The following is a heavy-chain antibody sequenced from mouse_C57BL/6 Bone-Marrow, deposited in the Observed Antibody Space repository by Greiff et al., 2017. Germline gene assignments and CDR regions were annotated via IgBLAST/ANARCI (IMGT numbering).Heavy chain of an antibody. D-gene: IGHD4-1*01. Sequence: QVQLKQSGAELVRPGASVKMSCKASGYTFTSYNMHWVKQTTRQGLEWIGAIYPGNGDTSYNQKFKGKATLTVDKSYSTAYMQLSSLTSEDSAVYFCARSLTGTDYFDYWGQGPTLTVSS. CDR1: GYTFTSYN. J-gene: IGHJ2*01. CDR2: IYPGNGDT. V-gene: IGHV1-12*01. CDR3: ARSLTGTDYFDY.